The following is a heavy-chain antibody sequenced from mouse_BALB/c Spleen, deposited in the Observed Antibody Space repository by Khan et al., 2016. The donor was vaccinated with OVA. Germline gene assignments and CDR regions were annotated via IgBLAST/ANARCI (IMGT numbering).Heavy chain of an antibody. V-gene: IGHV3-2*02. CDR2: ISYSGST. Sequence: EVQLQESGPGLVKPSQSLSLTCTATGFSITSGYVWNWIRQFEGNKQEWMGYISYSGSTNYNPSLKGRISITRDTSKNHFFLQLNSVTTEDTATYDCARTARIKYWGQGTTLTVSS. CDR1: GFSITSGYV. D-gene: IGHD1-2*01. J-gene: IGHJ2*01. CDR3: ARTARIKY.